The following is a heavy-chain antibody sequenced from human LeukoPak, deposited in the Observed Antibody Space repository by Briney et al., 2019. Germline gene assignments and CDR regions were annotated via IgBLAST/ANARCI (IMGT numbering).Heavy chain of an antibody. D-gene: IGHD6-19*01. V-gene: IGHV1-8*01. CDR3: ARGVAGTSSFDY. J-gene: IGHJ4*02. Sequence: KFQGRVTMTRNTSISTAYMELSSLRSEDTAVYYCARGVAGTSSFDYRGQGTLVTVSS.